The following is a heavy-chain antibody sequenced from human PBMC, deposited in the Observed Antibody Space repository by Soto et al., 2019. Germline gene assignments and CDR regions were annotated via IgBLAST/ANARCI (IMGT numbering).Heavy chain of an antibody. V-gene: IGHV4-34*01. CDR3: ARATAPTRCPYDAFDI. Sequence: PSETLSLTCAVYGGSFSGYYWSWIRQPPGKGLEWIGEINHSGSTNYNPSLKSRVTISVDTSKNQFSLKLSSVTAADTAVYYCARATAPTRCPYDAFDIWGQGTMVTVSS. CDR1: GGSFSGYY. CDR2: INHSGST. D-gene: IGHD4-17*01. J-gene: IGHJ3*02.